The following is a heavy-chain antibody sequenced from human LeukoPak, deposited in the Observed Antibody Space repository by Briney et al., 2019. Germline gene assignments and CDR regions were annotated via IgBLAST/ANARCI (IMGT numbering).Heavy chain of an antibody. D-gene: IGHD2-2*01. CDR2: IIPILGIA. CDR1: GGTFSSYA. J-gene: IGHJ4*02. Sequence: GASVKVSCKASGGTFSSYAISWVRQAPGQGLEWMGRIIPILGIANYAQKFQGRVTITADKSTSTAYMELSSLRSEDTAVYYCARERYCSSTSCYVGEGYYFDYWGQGTLVTVSS. V-gene: IGHV1-69*04. CDR3: ARERYCSSTSCYVGEGYYFDY.